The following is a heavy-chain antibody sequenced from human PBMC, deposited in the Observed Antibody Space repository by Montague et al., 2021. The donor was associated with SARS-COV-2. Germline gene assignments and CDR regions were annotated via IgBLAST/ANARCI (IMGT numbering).Heavy chain of an antibody. Sequence: TLSLTCTVSGGSISSGGYYWSWIRPHPGKGLEWIGYIYYSGSTYYNPSLKSRVTISVDTSKNQFSLKLSSVTAADTAVYYCASTYGGNLGYYYYYMDVWGKGTTVTVSS. V-gene: IGHV4-31*03. J-gene: IGHJ6*03. CDR3: ASTYGGNLGYYYYYMDV. CDR2: IYYSGST. D-gene: IGHD4-23*01. CDR1: GGSISSGGYY.